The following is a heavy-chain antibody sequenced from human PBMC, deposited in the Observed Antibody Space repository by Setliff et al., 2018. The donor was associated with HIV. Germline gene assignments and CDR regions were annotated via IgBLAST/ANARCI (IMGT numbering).Heavy chain of an antibody. Sequence: LSLTCAVYGGSFSGYYWTWIRQPPGKGLEWIGEITHTGSTNYNPSLKSRITISADTPKNQFSLKLSSVTAADTAVYYCAREGTYSGTYWVRRVASFDIWGQGTMVTVSS. J-gene: IGHJ3*02. CDR3: AREGTYSGTYWVRRVASFDI. CDR1: GGSFSGYY. D-gene: IGHD1-26*01. V-gene: IGHV4-34*01. CDR2: ITHTGST.